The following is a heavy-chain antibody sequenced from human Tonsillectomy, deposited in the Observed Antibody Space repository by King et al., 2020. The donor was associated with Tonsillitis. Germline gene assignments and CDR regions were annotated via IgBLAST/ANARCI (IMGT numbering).Heavy chain of an antibody. CDR3: AHVEYSNPFDY. CDR2: IYWNEDK. D-gene: IGHD6-13*01. J-gene: IGHJ4*02. Sequence: ITLKESGPTLVRPPQTLTLTCTFSGFSLSTSGVGVGWIRQPPGKALEWLALIYWNEDKRYSPSLKSRLTITKDNSKNQVVLTMTNMDPVDTATYYCAHVEYSNPFDYWGQGTLVTVSS. V-gene: IGHV2-5*01. CDR1: GFSLSTSGVG.